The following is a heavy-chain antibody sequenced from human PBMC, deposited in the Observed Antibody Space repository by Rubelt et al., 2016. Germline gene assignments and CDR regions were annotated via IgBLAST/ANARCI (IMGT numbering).Heavy chain of an antibody. Sequence: ASGFTYTYSTMTWVRQAPGKGLEWVSAISGNGGSTYYADSVRGRFTISRDNSRNTLYLQMNSLRAEDTAVYYCAKGGDGYNPGYYYYYGMDVWGQATTVTVSS. CDR3: AKGGDGYNPGYYYYYGMDV. CDR2: ISGNGGST. J-gene: IGHJ6*02. CDR1: GFTYTYST. D-gene: IGHD5-24*01. V-gene: IGHV3-23*01.